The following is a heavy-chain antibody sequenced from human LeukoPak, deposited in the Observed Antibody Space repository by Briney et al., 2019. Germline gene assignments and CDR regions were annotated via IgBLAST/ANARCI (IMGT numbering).Heavy chain of an antibody. CDR2: IRSNGRDT. CDR3: AKGGYTTWFDP. J-gene: IGHJ5*02. Sequence: GGSLRLSCAASGFTFREYSMSWVRQAPGKGLEWVSNIRSNGRDTYYIDSVKGRFTISRDKSKNTVYLEMSSLRVEDTGVYYCAKGGYTTWFDPWGQGTLVTVSS. V-gene: IGHV3-23*01. CDR1: GFTFREYS. D-gene: IGHD2-15*01.